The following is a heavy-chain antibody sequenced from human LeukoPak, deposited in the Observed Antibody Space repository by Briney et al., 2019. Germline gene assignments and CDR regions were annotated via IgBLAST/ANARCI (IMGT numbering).Heavy chain of an antibody. J-gene: IGHJ4*02. Sequence: GGSLRLSCAASGFTFSSYSMNWVRQAPGKGLEWVSGISGSGGGTYYADSVKGRFTISRDNSKNTLYLQMNSLRAEDTAVYYCAKGPRSSGWYYFDYWGQGTLVTVSS. CDR3: AKGPRSSGWYYFDY. CDR2: ISGSGGGT. V-gene: IGHV3-23*01. CDR1: GFTFSSYS. D-gene: IGHD6-19*01.